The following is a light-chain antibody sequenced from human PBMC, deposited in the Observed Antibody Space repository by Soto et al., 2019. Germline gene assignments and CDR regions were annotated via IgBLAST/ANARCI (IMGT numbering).Light chain of an antibody. Sequence: NFMLTQPHSVSESPGKTVTISCTGSSGSIASNYVQWYQQRPGSAPSTVIYEDNQRPSGVPDRFSGSIDSSSNSASLTISGLKTEDEADYYCQACDSRTDYVFGTGTKLTVL. CDR3: QACDSRTDYV. CDR1: SGSIASNY. CDR2: EDN. J-gene: IGLJ1*01. V-gene: IGLV6-57*02.